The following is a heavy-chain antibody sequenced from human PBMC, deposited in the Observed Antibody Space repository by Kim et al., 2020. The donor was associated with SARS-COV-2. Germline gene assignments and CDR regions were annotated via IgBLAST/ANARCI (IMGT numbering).Heavy chain of an antibody. CDR3: ARVYAPTIFGVVIIRNAFDI. J-gene: IGHJ3*02. CDR2: ISSSSSTI. V-gene: IGHV3-48*02. CDR1: GFTFSSYS. D-gene: IGHD3-3*01. Sequence: GGSLRLSCGASGFTFSSYSMNWVRQAPGKGLEWVSYISSSSSTIYYADSVKGRFTISRDNAKNSLYLQMNSLRDEDTAVYYCARVYAPTIFGVVIIRNAFDIWGQGTMVTVSS.